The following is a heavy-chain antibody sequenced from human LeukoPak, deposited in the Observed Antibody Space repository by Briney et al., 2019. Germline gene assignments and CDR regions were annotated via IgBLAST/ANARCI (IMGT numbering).Heavy chain of an antibody. Sequence: SETLSLTCTVSGDSISSSSYYWGWVRQPPGKRLEWIGSIYYSGSTYYNPSLKSRLTISVDTSKNQFSLKLSSVTAADTAVYYCATSYDILTGDDYWGQGTLVTVSS. J-gene: IGHJ4*02. CDR3: ATSYDILTGDDY. D-gene: IGHD3-9*01. CDR1: GDSISSSSYY. V-gene: IGHV4-39*07. CDR2: IYYSGST.